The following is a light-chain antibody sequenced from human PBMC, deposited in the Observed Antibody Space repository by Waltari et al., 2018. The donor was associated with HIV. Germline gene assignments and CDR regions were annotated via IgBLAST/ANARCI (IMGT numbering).Light chain of an antibody. CDR1: QSVRSSY. CDR2: GAS. V-gene: IGKV3-20*01. Sequence: EIVLTPSPGTLSLSPGERATLSCRASQSVRSSYLAWYQQKPGQAPRLLIYGASSRATGIPDRFSGSASGTDFTLTISRLEPEDFAVYYCQQFGGSPQTFGQGTKLEIK. CDR3: QQFGGSPQT. J-gene: IGKJ2*01.